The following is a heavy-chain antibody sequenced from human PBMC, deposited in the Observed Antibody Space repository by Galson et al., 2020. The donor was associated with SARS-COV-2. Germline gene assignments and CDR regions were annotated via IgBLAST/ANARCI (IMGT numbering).Heavy chain of an antibody. V-gene: IGHV1-2*02. CDR1: GYTFTGYY. D-gene: IGHD3-10*01. Sequence: ASVKVSCKASGYTFTGYYMHWVRQAPGQGLEWMGWINPNRGGTNYAQKFQGRVTMTRDTSISTAYMELSRLRSDDTAVYYCARLSGSYGSGSYPFDYWGQGTLVTVSS. J-gene: IGHJ4*02. CDR2: INPNRGGT. CDR3: ARLSGSYGSGSYPFDY.